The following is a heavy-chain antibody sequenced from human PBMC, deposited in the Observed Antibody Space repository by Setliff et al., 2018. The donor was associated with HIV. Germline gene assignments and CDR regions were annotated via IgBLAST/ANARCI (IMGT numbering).Heavy chain of an antibody. CDR1: GLTFNRYW. D-gene: IGHD3-3*01. J-gene: IGHJ4*02. V-gene: IGHV3-7*01. Sequence: GGSLRLSCVASGLTFNRYWMSWVRQVPGKGLEWVSNTKYDGSESYYVDSVKGRLIASTDNARNSVTLQMNRLRPDDTALYYCARSWSGLWAIDNWGQGTLVTVSS. CDR3: ARSWSGLWAIDN. CDR2: TKYDGSES.